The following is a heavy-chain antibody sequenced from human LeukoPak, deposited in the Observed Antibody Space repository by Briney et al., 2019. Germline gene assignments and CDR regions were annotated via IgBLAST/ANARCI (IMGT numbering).Heavy chain of an antibody. CDR2: ISAYSGNS. D-gene: IGHD3-22*01. Sequence: ASVKVSCKASGYTFTTYGISWVRQAPGQGLEWMGWISAYSGNSSYSQKLQGRVTMTTDTSTSTAYMELRSLISDDTAVYYCARDSDYYDSSGYSDYWGQGTLVTVSS. CDR3: ARDSDYYDSSGYSDY. J-gene: IGHJ4*02. CDR1: GYTFTTYG. V-gene: IGHV1-18*01.